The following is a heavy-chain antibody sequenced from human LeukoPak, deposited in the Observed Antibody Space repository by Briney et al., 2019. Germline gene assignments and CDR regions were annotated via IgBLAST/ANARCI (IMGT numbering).Heavy chain of an antibody. D-gene: IGHD6-13*01. V-gene: IGHV3-23*01. Sequence: GESLRLSCAASGFTFSSYAMSWVRQAPGKGLEWVSAISGSGGSTYYADSVKGRFTISRDNSKNTLYLQMNSLRAEDTAVYYCAKEGTLIAALRYNWFDPWGQGTLVTVSS. J-gene: IGHJ5*02. CDR3: AKEGTLIAALRYNWFDP. CDR1: GFTFSSYA. CDR2: ISGSGGST.